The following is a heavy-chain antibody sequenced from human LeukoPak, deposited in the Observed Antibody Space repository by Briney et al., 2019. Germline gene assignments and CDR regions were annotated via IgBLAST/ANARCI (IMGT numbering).Heavy chain of an antibody. J-gene: IGHJ4*02. V-gene: IGHV3-74*01. CDR3: ARDQGLPLNYAFDY. D-gene: IGHD1-7*01. Sequence: GGSLRLSRAASGFTFSSYWMHWVRQAPGKGLVWVSRINSDGSSTSYADSVKGRFTISRDNAKNTLYLQMNSLRAEDTAVYYCARDQGLPLNYAFDYWGQGTLVTVSS. CDR2: INSDGSST. CDR1: GFTFSSYW.